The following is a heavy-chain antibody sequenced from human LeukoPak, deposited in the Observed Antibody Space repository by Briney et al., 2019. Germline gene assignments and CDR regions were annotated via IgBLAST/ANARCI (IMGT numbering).Heavy chain of an antibody. CDR1: GFTFINYS. Sequence: PGGSLRLSCTASGFTFINYSMNWVRQAPGKGLEWVSYISSSSSTIYYADSVKGRFTISRDNAKNSLYLQMNSLRAEDTAVYYCARLAYYYGSGSYYVGYYYYMDVWGKGTRVTVSS. CDR3: ARLAYYYGSGSYYVGYYYYMDV. D-gene: IGHD3-10*01. V-gene: IGHV3-48*01. CDR2: ISSSSSTI. J-gene: IGHJ6*03.